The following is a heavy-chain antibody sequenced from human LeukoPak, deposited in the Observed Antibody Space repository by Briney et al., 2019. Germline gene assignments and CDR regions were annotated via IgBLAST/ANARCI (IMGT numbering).Heavy chain of an antibody. V-gene: IGHV3-21*01. CDR2: ISSSSTYI. CDR1: GFTFSSYS. D-gene: IGHD2-2*01. J-gene: IGHJ6*02. CDR3: ARFCSTSCYHYYGMDV. Sequence: GGSLRLSCAASGFTFSSYSMNWVRQAPGKGLEWVSSISSSSTYIYYADSVKGRFTISRDNAKNSLYLQMNTLRAEDTAVYYCARFCSTSCYHYYGMDVWGQGTTVTVSS.